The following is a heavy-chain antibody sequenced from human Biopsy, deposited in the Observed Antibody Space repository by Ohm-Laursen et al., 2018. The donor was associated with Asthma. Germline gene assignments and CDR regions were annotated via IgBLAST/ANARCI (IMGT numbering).Heavy chain of an antibody. D-gene: IGHD3-10*01. CDR3: TTWFDSLDS. Sequence: ASRFTFTNAWMTWARQAPGKGLEWVALIKSKTDGGTTDYAAPVKGRFSISRDDSKNTLYLQMNSLKTEDTAVYYCTTWFDSLDSWGQGTLVTVSS. CDR1: RFTFTNAW. J-gene: IGHJ4*02. V-gene: IGHV3-15*01. CDR2: IKSKTDGGTT.